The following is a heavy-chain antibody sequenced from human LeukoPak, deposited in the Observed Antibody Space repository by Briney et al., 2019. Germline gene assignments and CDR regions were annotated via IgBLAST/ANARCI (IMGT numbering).Heavy chain of an antibody. D-gene: IGHD6-6*01. CDR3: ARTAYSTSSLGF. V-gene: IGHV3-74*01. Sequence: PGGSLRLSCAASGFTISNYWMHWVRQAPGKGLVWVSRINSDGSITNYADSVKGRFTVSRDNAKNTLYLQMNSLGAEDTAVYYCARTAYSTSSLGFWGQGTLVTVSS. CDR1: GFTISNYW. J-gene: IGHJ4*02. CDR2: INSDGSIT.